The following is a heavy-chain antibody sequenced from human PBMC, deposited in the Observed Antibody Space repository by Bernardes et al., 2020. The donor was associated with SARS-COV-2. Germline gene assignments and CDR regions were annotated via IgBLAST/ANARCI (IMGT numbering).Heavy chain of an antibody. CDR1: GFTFSSYG. V-gene: IGHV3-33*01. Sequence: GSLRLSCAASGFTFSSYGMHWVRQAPGKGLEWVAVIWYDGSNKYYADSVKGRFTISRDNSKNTLYLQMNSLRAEDTAVYYCARTGGYYDFWSGSALGLHYYGMDVWGQGTTVTVSS. CDR3: ARTGGYYDFWSGSALGLHYYGMDV. D-gene: IGHD3-3*01. CDR2: IWYDGSNK. J-gene: IGHJ6*02.